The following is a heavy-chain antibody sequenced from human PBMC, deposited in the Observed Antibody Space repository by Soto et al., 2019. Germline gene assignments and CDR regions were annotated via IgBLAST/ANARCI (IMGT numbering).Heavy chain of an antibody. J-gene: IGHJ4*02. CDR3: ARDDPGGDYVDY. D-gene: IGHD3-16*01. CDR1: GYTFTSYD. CDR2: IIPIFGTA. Sequence: GASVKVSCKASGYTFTSYDISWVRQAPGQGLEWMGGIIPIFGTANYAQKFQGRVTITADESTSTAYMELSSLRSEDTAVYYCARDDPGGDYVDYWGQGTLVTVSS. V-gene: IGHV1-69*13.